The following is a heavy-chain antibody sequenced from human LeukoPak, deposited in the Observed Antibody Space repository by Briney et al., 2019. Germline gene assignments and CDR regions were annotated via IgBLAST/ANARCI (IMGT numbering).Heavy chain of an antibody. CDR3: VRDHLWAFEN. CDR1: GFIFNDYS. V-gene: IGHV3-69-1*01. Sequence: GGSLRLSCVASGFIFNDYSMNRVRQTPGKGLEWVSYISGPNTIYYADSVRGRFTTSRDNAKGSLFLQMNGLRDEDTAVYYCVRDHLWAFENWGQGTLVAVSS. CDR2: ISGPNTI. D-gene: IGHD3-3*02. J-gene: IGHJ4*02.